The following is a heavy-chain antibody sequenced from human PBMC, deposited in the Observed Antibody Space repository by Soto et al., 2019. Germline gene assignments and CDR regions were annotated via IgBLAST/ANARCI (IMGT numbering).Heavy chain of an antibody. V-gene: IGHV4-30-4*08. D-gene: IGHD3-3*01. Sequence: TSETLSLTCTVSGDPIRSSYHYWGWVRQPQGKGLEWIGYIYKSGSTYYSPSLESRLMMSVDTSKNQFSLKLTSVTAADTAIYYCARDPRDVSGVGLDSWGQGALVTVSS. J-gene: IGHJ4*02. CDR2: IYKSGST. CDR1: GDPIRSSYHY. CDR3: ARDPRDVSGVGLDS.